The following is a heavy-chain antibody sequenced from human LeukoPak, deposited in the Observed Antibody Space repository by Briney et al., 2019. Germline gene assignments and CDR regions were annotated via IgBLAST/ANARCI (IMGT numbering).Heavy chain of an antibody. D-gene: IGHD2-2*01. V-gene: IGHV3-48*01. CDR2: ISSSSSTI. CDR1: GFTFGSYS. J-gene: IGHJ4*02. Sequence: PGGSLRLSCAASGFTFGSYSMNWVRQAPGKGLEWVSYISSSSSTIYYADSVKGRFTISRDNAKNLLYLQMNSLRAEDTAVYYCARSTSCVDYWGQGTLVTVSS. CDR3: ARSTSCVDY.